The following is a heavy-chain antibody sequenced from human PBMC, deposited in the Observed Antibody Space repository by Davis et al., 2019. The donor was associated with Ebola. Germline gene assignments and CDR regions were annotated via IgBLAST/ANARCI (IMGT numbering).Heavy chain of an antibody. CDR2: IYSGGST. J-gene: IGHJ4*02. V-gene: IGHV3-53*01. D-gene: IGHD4-11*01. CDR1: GFTVSSNY. CDR3: AKVGYSRAYDY. Sequence: GESLKISCAASGFTVSSNYMSWVRQAPGKGLEWVSVIYSGGSTYYADSVKGRFTISRHNSKNTLYLQMNSLRAEDTAVYYCAKVGYSRAYDYWGQGTLVTVSS.